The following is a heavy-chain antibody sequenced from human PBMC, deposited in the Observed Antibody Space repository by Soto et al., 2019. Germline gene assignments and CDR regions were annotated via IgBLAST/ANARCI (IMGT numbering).Heavy chain of an antibody. CDR2: IRSRVSGGTT. CDR1: GFTLGDYA. J-gene: IGHJ4*02. Sequence: GGSLRLSCTPSGFTLGDYAMSWFRQAPRKGLEWVGFIRSRVSGGTTEYAASVKGRFSISRDFSKNIVYLQMNSLQAEDTAVYYCSRFGIFGYLLSFDYWGQGTLVTVSS. V-gene: IGHV3-49*03. CDR3: SRFGIFGYLLSFDY. D-gene: IGHD3-16*01.